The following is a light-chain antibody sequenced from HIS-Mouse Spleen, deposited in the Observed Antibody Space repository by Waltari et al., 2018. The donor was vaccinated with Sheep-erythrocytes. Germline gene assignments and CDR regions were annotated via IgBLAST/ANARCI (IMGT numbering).Light chain of an antibody. CDR3: QQLNSYLTWT. J-gene: IGKJ1*01. CDR2: AAS. CDR1: QGISGY. V-gene: IGKV1-9*01. Sequence: DIQLTQSPSFLSASVGDRVTITCRASQGISGYLAWYQQKPGKAPKLLVYAASTLQSGVPSRFSGSGSGTECTLTISSLQPEDFATYYWQQLNSYLTWTFGQGTKVEIK.